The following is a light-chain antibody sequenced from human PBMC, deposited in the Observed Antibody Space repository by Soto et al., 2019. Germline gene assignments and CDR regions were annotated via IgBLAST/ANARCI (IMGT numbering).Light chain of an antibody. CDR3: QQYNNWPPWT. Sequence: EIVMTQSPATLSMSPGERATVSCRASQTVSSNLAWYQQRPGQAPRLLMYGASTRATGIPARFSGSGSGTEFTLTISSLQSEDFAVYYCQQYNNWPPWTFGQGTKVDIK. V-gene: IGKV3-15*01. J-gene: IGKJ1*01. CDR2: GAS. CDR1: QTVSSN.